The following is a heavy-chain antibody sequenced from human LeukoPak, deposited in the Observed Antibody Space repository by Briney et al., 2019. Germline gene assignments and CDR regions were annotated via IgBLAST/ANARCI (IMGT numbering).Heavy chain of an antibody. CDR2: MYDSGST. J-gene: IGHJ4*02. CDR3: ARELGNCRGASCYYFDY. V-gene: IGHV4-39*07. Sequence: SETLSLTCTVSGGSISSTSYFWGWIRQPPGRGLEWIGTMYDSGSTDYNPSLKSRVTVSLDTSKNQFSLKLSSVTAADTAVYFCARELGNCRGASCYYFDYWGQGTLVTVSS. D-gene: IGHD2-15*01. CDR1: GGSISSTSYF.